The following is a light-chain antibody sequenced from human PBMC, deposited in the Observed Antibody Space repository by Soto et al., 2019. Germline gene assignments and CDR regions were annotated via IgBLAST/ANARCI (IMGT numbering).Light chain of an antibody. J-gene: IGKJ2*01. CDR3: QLYGDSPMYT. CDR1: QNVGNN. Sequence: VLTQSPATLSLSPGESATLSCRASQNVGNNLAWYQQKSGQAPRLLIYAASDRATGVPARFSGGMSGTDFTLTISSLEPEDFAVYYCQLYGDSPMYTFGLGTKLEIK. CDR2: AAS. V-gene: IGKV3-11*01.